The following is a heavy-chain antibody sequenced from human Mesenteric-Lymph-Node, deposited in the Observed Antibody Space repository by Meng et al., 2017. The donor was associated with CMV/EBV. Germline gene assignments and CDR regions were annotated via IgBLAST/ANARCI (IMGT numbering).Heavy chain of an antibody. D-gene: IGHD4-11*01. CDR3: ARELRNSNYRYYFDY. J-gene: IGHJ4*02. CDR2: IYSGGST. CDR1: GITVSDNY. Sequence: GGSLRPSCAASGITVSDNYMSWVRQAPGKGLEWVSVIYSGGSTYYADSVKGRFTISRDNSKNTLYLQMNSLRAEDAAVYYCARELRNSNYRYYFDYWGQGTMVTVSS. V-gene: IGHV3-66*02.